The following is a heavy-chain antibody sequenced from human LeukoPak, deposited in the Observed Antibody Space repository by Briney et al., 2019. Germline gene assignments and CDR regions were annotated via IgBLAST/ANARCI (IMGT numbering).Heavy chain of an antibody. Sequence: GGSLRLSCAASGFTFSSYAMHWVRQAPGKGLEWVAVISYDGSNKYYADSVKGRFTISRDNSENTLYLQMNSLRAEDTAVYYCARAPGYSLEEWYFDYWGQGTLVTVSS. J-gene: IGHJ4*02. CDR3: ARAPGYSLEEWYFDY. D-gene: IGHD5-18*01. V-gene: IGHV3-30*04. CDR2: ISYDGSNK. CDR1: GFTFSSYA.